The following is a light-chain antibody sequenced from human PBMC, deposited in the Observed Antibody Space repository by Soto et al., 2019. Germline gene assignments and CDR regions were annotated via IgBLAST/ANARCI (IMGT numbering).Light chain of an antibody. CDR3: SSYARNRDVL. J-gene: IGLJ2*01. CDR2: DVT. CDR1: SSDIGGYNY. V-gene: IGLV2-14*03. Sequence: ALTQPASVSGSPGQSITISCTGTSSDIGGYNYVSWYQHHPGKAPKLMIYDVTDRPSGVSNRFSGSKSGNTASLTISGLQAEDEADYYCSSYARNRDVLFGGGTKLTVL.